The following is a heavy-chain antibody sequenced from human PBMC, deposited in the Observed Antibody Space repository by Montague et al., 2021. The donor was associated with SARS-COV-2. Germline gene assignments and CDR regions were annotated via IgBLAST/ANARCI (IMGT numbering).Heavy chain of an antibody. Sequence: SETLSLTCSVSGGSMINNYWSWIRQPPGKGLEWMGYIYYTGSTDCNPSFESRATLSIDTSKNEFSLKLTSVTAADTAVYYCARGGGRLQYSYYYGMDVWGQGTTVTVSS. V-gene: IGHV4-59*01. D-gene: IGHD5-12*01. CDR1: GGSMINNY. CDR3: ARGGGRLQYSYYYGMDV. J-gene: IGHJ6*02. CDR2: IYYTGST.